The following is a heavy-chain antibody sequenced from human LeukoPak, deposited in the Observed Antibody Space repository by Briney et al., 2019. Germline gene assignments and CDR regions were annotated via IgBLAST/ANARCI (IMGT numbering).Heavy chain of an antibody. D-gene: IGHD5-18*01. CDR3: ARDRGYSYGLDY. V-gene: IGHV4-59*01. Sequence: SETLSLTCTVSGGSISSYYWSWIRQPPGKGLEWIGYIYYSGSTNYNPSLKSRVTISVDTSKNQFSLKLSSVTAADTAVYYCARDRGYSYGLDYSGQGTLVTVSS. J-gene: IGHJ4*02. CDR2: IYYSGST. CDR1: GGSISSYY.